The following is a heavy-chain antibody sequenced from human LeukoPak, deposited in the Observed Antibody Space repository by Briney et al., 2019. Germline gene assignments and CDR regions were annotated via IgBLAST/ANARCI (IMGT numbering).Heavy chain of an antibody. CDR2: ISGSGTGT. J-gene: IGHJ4*02. V-gene: IGHV3-23*01. CDR1: GFTFSSYA. CDR3: ANYEGIAVAGRVDY. D-gene: IGHD6-19*01. Sequence: GGSLRLSCAASGFTFSSYAMSWVRQAPGKGLYWVSAISGSGTGTYYADSVKGRFTTSRDNSKNTLYLQMNSLRAEDTAVYYCANYEGIAVAGRVDYWGQGTLVTVS.